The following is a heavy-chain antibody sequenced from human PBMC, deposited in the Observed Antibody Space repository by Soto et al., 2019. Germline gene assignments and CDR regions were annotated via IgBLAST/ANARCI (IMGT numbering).Heavy chain of an antibody. Sequence: GGSLRLSCAASGFTFSSYSMNWVRQAPGKGLEWVSSISSSSSYIYYADSVKGRFTISRDNAKNSLYLQMNSLRAEDTAVYCCARAHPYRDPYWFDPWGQGTLVTVSS. CDR1: GFTFSSYS. V-gene: IGHV3-21*01. CDR3: ARAHPYRDPYWFDP. CDR2: ISSSSSYI. D-gene: IGHD3-16*02. J-gene: IGHJ5*02.